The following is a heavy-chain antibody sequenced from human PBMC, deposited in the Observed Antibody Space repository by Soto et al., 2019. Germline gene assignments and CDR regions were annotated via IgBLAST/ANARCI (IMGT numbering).Heavy chain of an antibody. V-gene: IGHV3-30*18. J-gene: IGHJ4*02. Sequence: GGSLRLSCAASGFTFSSYGMRWVRQAPGKGLEWVSLISYDGSNKEYADSVRGRFTISRDNSKNTLYLQMNGLRHEDTAFYYCAKDGIAWHWGQGTLVTVSS. CDR2: ISYDGSNK. CDR3: AKDGIAWH. D-gene: IGHD3-3*02. CDR1: GFTFSSYG.